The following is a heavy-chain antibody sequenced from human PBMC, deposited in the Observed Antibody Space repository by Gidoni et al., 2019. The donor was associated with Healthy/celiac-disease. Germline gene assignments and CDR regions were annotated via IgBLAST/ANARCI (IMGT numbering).Heavy chain of an antibody. CDR3: ARGAGRAEWLRFEHPDVDFDY. V-gene: IGHV4-34*01. CDR2: INHSGST. Sequence: QVQLQQWGAGLLTPSETLSLTCSVYAASFSGYYWRWIRQPPGKGREWSGEINHSGSTNYNPSCKSRVTISVDTSKNQFSLKLSSVTAADTAVYYCARGAGRAEWLRFEHPDVDFDYWGQGTLVTVSS. D-gene: IGHD5-12*01. J-gene: IGHJ4*02. CDR1: AASFSGYY.